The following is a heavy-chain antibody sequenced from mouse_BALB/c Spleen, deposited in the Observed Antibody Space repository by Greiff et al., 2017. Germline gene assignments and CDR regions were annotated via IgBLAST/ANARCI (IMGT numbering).Heavy chain of an antibody. J-gene: IGHJ3*01. CDR3: ARDRDGYYPAWFAD. Sequence: VMLVESGPGLVAPSQSLSITCTVSGFSLTSYGVHWVRQPPGKGLEWLGVIWAGGSTNYNSALMSRLSISKDNSKSQVFLKMNSLQTDDTAMYYCARDRDGYYPAWFADWGQGTLVTVSA. CDR1: GFSLTSYG. CDR2: IWAGGST. D-gene: IGHD2-3*01. V-gene: IGHV2-9*02.